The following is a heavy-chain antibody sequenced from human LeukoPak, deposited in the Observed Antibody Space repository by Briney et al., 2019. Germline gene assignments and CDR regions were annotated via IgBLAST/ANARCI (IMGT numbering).Heavy chain of an antibody. Sequence: GGSLRLSCAASGFTFSSYAMSWVRQSLGKRLECVSAIRGSGGSTYYADSVKGRFTISRDNSKNTLYLQMNSLRAEDTAVYYCANIYYGSGSYRSGFDYWGQGTLVTVSS. CDR1: GFTFSSYA. D-gene: IGHD3-10*01. CDR2: IRGSGGST. V-gene: IGHV3-23*01. J-gene: IGHJ4*02. CDR3: ANIYYGSGSYRSGFDY.